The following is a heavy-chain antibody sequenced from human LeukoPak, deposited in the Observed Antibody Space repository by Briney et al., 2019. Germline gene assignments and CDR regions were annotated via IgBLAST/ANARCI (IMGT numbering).Heavy chain of an antibody. J-gene: IGHJ4*02. CDR1: GGSISSYY. V-gene: IGHV4-59*01. D-gene: IGHD6-19*01. Sequence: SETLSLTCTVSGGSISSYYWSWIRQPPGKGLEWIGYIYYSGSTNYNPSPKSRVTISVDTSKNQFSLKLSSVTAADTAVYYCARIGGSRIAVAGTLYFDYWGQGTLVTVSS. CDR2: IYYSGST. CDR3: ARIGGSRIAVAGTLYFDY.